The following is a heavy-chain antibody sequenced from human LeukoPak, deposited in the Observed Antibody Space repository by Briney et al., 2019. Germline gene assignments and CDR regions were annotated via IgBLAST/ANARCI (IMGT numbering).Heavy chain of an antibody. CDR1: GGSFSGYY. CDR3: ARGENYYDSSGYYPPQWGYYYYGMDV. CDR2: INHSGST. J-gene: IGHJ6*02. D-gene: IGHD3-22*01. Sequence: SETLSLTCVVYGGSFSGYYWSWIRQPPGKGLEWIGEINHSGSTNYNPSLKSRVTISVDTSKNQFSLKLSSVTAADTAVYYCARGENYYDSSGYYPPQWGYYYYGMDVWGQGTTVTVSS. V-gene: IGHV4-34*01.